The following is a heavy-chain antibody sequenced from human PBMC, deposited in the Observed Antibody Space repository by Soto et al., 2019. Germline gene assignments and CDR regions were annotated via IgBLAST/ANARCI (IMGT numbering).Heavy chain of an antibody. V-gene: IGHV1-69*13. CDR1: GGTFSSYA. Sequence: PSVKVSCKASGGTFSSYAISWVRQAPGQGLEWMGGFIPIFGPANYAQKFQGSVTITADESTSTAYMELSSLRSEDTAVYYCARDLSSLGVVPAAIGWFDPWGQGTLVTVSS. J-gene: IGHJ5*02. D-gene: IGHD2-2*02. CDR2: FIPIFGPA. CDR3: ARDLSSLGVVPAAIGWFDP.